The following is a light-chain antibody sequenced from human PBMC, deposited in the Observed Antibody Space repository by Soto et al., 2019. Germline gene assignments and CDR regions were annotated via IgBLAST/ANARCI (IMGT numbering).Light chain of an antibody. V-gene: IGKV3-20*01. CDR1: QFVGGSY. Sequence: EIVLTQSPGTLPLSPGERATLSCRASQFVGGSYLAWYQQKPGQAPRLLIYGASNVAPGIPDRFSGSGSVTDFTLTISRLEPEDFAVYYCQRYAASPYTFGQGTKLEIK. CDR2: GAS. CDR3: QRYAASPYT. J-gene: IGKJ2*01.